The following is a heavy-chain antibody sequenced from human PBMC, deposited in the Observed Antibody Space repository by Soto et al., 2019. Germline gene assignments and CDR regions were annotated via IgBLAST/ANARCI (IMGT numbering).Heavy chain of an antibody. Sequence: SETLSLTCYVSGGSISSSTYYWGWMRQPPGKGLEWIASFFIGGNTYYNPSLKSRVTISVDTSKNQFSLKLSSVTAADTAVYYCARRYGSAIVYWGQGTLVTVSS. CDR1: GGSISSSTYY. CDR2: FFIGGNT. V-gene: IGHV4-39*01. D-gene: IGHD1-26*01. J-gene: IGHJ4*02. CDR3: ARRYGSAIVY.